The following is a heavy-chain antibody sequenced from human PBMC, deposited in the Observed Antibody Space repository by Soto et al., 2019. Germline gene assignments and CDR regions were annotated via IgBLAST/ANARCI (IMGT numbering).Heavy chain of an antibody. CDR1: GDTVTKYG. CDR3: ASATTIAVAGKET. CDR2: ISFYNGHT. V-gene: IGHV1-18*01. D-gene: IGHD6-19*01. Sequence: QVKLVQSGGEVKKPGASVKVSCKASGDTVTKYGISWVRQAPGQGLEWLGWISFYNGHTNYALKFQDRITFTTDTSTSTASMELRCLTSDDTAVYYCASATTIAVAGKETWGQGTRVTVSS. J-gene: IGHJ1*01.